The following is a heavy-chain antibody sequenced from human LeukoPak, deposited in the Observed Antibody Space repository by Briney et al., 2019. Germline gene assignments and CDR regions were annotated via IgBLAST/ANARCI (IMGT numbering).Heavy chain of an antibody. CDR2: MNPNSGNT. CDR3: ARGRDGYNSHYYYYYMDV. D-gene: IGHD5-24*01. V-gene: IGHV1-8*01. J-gene: IGHJ6*03. Sequence: ASVKVSCKASGYTFTSYGINWVRQATGQGLEWMGWMNPNSGNTGYAQKFQGRVTMTRNTSISTAYMELSSLRSEDTAVYYCARGRDGYNSHYYYYYMDVWGKGTTVTISS. CDR1: GYTFTSYG.